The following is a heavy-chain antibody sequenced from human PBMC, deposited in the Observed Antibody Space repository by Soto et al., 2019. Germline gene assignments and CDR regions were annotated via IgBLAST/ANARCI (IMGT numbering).Heavy chain of an antibody. CDR1: GDTFSSCA. V-gene: IGHV1-69*06. CDR2: IIPILGTP. Sequence: QVQLVQSGAEVKKPGSSVKVSCKASGDTFSSCAISWVRQAPGQGLEWMGGIIPILGTPNYAQKFQGRVTITADKSTSTAYMELSSLRSEDTAVYYCARERSRYDRSGYYRPDYWGQGTLVTVSS. J-gene: IGHJ4*02. CDR3: ARERSRYDRSGYYRPDY. D-gene: IGHD3-22*01.